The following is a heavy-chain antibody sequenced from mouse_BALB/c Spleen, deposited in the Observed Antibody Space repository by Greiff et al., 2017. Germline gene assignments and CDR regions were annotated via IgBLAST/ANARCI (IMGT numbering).Heavy chain of an antibody. V-gene: IGHV5-17*02. Sequence: DVHLVESGGGLVQPGGSRKLSCAASGFTFSSFGMHWVRQAPEKGLEWVAYISSGSSTIYYADTVKGRFTISRDNPKNTLFLQMTSLRSEDTAMYYCARSTYYRYEDAMDYWGQGTSVTVSS. CDR1: GFTFSSFG. J-gene: IGHJ4*01. D-gene: IGHD2-14*01. CDR3: ARSTYYRYEDAMDY. CDR2: ISSGSSTI.